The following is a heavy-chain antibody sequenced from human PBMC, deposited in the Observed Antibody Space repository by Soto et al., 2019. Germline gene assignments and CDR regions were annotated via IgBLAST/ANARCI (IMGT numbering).Heavy chain of an antibody. J-gene: IGHJ4*02. CDR2: INHSGDT. CDR1: GGSFSGYF. CDR3: ARESLRRGYSYGTFDN. V-gene: IGHV4-34*01. Sequence: PSETLSLTCAVYGGSFSGYFWSWIRQPPGKGLEWIGEINHSGDTNYNPSLKSRVTISVETSKNQFPLKLASVTAADTAVYYCARESLRRGYSYGTFDNWGQGTLVTVSS. D-gene: IGHD5-18*01.